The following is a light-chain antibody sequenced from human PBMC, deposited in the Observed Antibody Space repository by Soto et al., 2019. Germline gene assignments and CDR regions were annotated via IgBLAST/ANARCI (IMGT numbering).Light chain of an antibody. Sequence: EVVLTQSPATLSLLPGGRATLSCRASLGVGTYLAWYQQKPGQSPRLLIYDASNRATGIPARFSGSGSGTDFTLTISRLEPEDFAVYYCQQRSNWPTFGQGTRLEIK. V-gene: IGKV3-11*01. CDR2: DAS. CDR3: QQRSNWPT. CDR1: LGVGTY. J-gene: IGKJ5*01.